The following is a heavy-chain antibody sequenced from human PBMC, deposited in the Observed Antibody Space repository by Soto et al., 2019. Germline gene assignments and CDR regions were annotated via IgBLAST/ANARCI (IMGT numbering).Heavy chain of an antibody. V-gene: IGHV3-48*02. Sequence: EVQLVESGGGLVQPGGSLRLSCAASGFTFSSYSMNWVRQAPGKGLEWVSYISSSRSTIYYADSVKGRFTISRDNAKYSLYLQMNSLRDEDTAVYYCARDRVTMIVRMTGGYAFDIWGQGTMVTVSS. J-gene: IGHJ3*02. D-gene: IGHD3-22*01. CDR3: ARDRVTMIVRMTGGYAFDI. CDR2: ISSSRSTI. CDR1: GFTFSSYS.